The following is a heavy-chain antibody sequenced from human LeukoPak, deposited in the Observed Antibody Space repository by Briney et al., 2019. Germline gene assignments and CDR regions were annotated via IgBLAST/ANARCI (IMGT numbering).Heavy chain of an antibody. V-gene: IGHV3-23*01. D-gene: IGHD3-3*01. Sequence: GGTLRLSCAASGFTFTSFAMSWVRQAPGKGLEWVSTISRSGVATYYANSVKGRFTISRDNSKNTVYLQMNSLRAEDTAIYYCAKHSHAGSAPYYEVQLDYWGQGTLVTVSS. CDR3: AKHSHAGSAPYYEVQLDY. CDR1: GFTFTSFA. J-gene: IGHJ4*02. CDR2: ISRSGVAT.